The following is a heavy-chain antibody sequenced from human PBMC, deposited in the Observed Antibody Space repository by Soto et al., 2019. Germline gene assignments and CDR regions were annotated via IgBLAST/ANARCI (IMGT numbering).Heavy chain of an antibody. J-gene: IGHJ4*02. CDR2: INPTDGST. CDR1: GYTFTDYY. CDR3: ARDPRGTASRFDY. Sequence: QVQLVQSGAEVKKPGASVKVSCTASGYTFTDYYIHWVRQAPGQGLEWMGIINPTDGSTSYPQKSQDRVTMTRDTSTSSVYMELSSLPSEDTAIYYCARDPRGTASRFDYWGQGTLVTVSS. V-gene: IGHV1-46*01. D-gene: IGHD3-16*01.